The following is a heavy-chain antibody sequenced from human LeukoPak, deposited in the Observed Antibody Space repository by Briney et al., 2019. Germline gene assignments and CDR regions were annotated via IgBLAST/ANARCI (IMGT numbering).Heavy chain of an antibody. CDR1: GFTFSSYS. J-gene: IGHJ4*02. CDR2: ISSSSSYI. Sequence: GGSLRLSCAASGFTFSSYSMNWVRQAPGKGLEWVSSISSSSSYIYYADSVKGRFTISRDNAKNSLYLQMNSLRAEDTAVYYCARDRAMVRGVIDYWGQGALVTVSS. V-gene: IGHV3-21*01. CDR3: ARDRAMVRGVIDY. D-gene: IGHD3-10*01.